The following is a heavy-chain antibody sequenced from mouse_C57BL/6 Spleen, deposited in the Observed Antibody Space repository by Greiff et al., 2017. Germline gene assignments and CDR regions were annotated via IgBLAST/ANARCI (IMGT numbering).Heavy chain of an antibody. CDR2: IWRGGST. CDR1: GFSLTSYG. J-gene: IGHJ1*03. V-gene: IGHV2-5*01. Sequence: VMLVESGPGLVQPSQSLSITCTVSGFSLTSYGVHWVRQSPGKGLAWLGVIWRGGSTDYNAAFMSRLSITKDNSKSQVFFKMNSLQADDTAIYDCAKPITTVSPWYFDVWGTGTTVTVAS. CDR3: AKPITTVSPWYFDV. D-gene: IGHD1-1*01.